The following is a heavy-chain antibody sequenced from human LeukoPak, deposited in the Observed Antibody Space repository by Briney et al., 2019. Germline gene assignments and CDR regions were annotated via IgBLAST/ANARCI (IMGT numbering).Heavy chain of an antibody. V-gene: IGHV3-11*06. CDR2: ISSSSSYT. J-gene: IGHJ3*02. CDR1: GFTSSDYY. D-gene: IGHD6-19*01. Sequence: GGSLRLSCAASGFTSSDYYMSWIRQAPGKGLEWVSYISSSSSYTNYADSAKGRFTISRDNAKNSLYLQMNSLRAEDTAVYYCARELIAVAGTSYAFDIWGQGTMVTVSS. CDR3: ARELIAVAGTSYAFDI.